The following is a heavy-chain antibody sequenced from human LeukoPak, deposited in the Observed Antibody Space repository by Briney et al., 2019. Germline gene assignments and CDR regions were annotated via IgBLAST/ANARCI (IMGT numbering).Heavy chain of an antibody. J-gene: IGHJ4*02. CDR2: ISWNSDRT. V-gene: IGHV3-9*03. Sequence: GRSLRLSCAASGFTFDDYAMHWVRQAPGKGLEWVSGISWNSDRTGYADSVKGRFTISRDNAKNSLYLQMNSRRAEDMAFYYCARSQRKDQLLFGYYFDYWGQGALVAVSS. CDR3: ARSQRKDQLLFGYYFDY. D-gene: IGHD2-2*01. CDR1: GFTFDDYA.